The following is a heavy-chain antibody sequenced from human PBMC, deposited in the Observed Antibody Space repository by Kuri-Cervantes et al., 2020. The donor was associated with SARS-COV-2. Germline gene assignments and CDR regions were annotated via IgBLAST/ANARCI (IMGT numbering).Heavy chain of an antibody. J-gene: IGHJ3*02. CDR1: GFTFSSYT. CDR3: ASQSRFDGFDI. V-gene: IGHV3-21*06. Sequence: GGSLRLSCEASGFTFSSYTMNWVRQAPGRGLEWVSSIISSSSDIYDAGSVKGRFTISRDNAKNMLYLQMDSLRAEYTAVYYCASQSRFDGFDIWGKGTMVTVSS. CDR2: IISSSSDI.